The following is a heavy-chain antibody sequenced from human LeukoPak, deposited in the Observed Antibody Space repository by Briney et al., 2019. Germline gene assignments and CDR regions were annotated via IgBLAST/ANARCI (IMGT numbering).Heavy chain of an antibody. J-gene: IGHJ6*02. D-gene: IGHD2-21*02. CDR2: ISSSGSTI. CDR3: ARDECGGDCYSHYYGMDV. V-gene: IGHV3-48*03. Sequence: GGSLRLSCAASGFTFSSYEMNWVRQAPGKGLEWVSYISSSGSTIYYADSVKGRFTISRDNAKNSLYLQMNSLRAEDTAVYYCARDECGGDCYSHYYGMDVWGQGTTVTVFS. CDR1: GFTFSSYE.